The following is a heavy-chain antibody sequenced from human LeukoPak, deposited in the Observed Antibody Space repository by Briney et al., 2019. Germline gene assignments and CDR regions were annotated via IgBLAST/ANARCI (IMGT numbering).Heavy chain of an antibody. CDR1: GFTFSSYG. CDR3: AKWVYYYDSSGYYALGD. CDR2: IRYDGSNK. D-gene: IGHD3-22*01. J-gene: IGHJ4*02. Sequence: GGSLRLSCAASGFTFSSYGMHWVRQAPGKGLEWVAFIRYDGSNKYYADSVKGRFTISRDNSKNTLYLQMNSLRAEDTAVHYCAKWVYYYDSSGYYALGDWGQGTLVTVSS. V-gene: IGHV3-30*02.